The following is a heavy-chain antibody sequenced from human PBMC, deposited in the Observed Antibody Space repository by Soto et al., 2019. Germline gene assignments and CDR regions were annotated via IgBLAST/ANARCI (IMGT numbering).Heavy chain of an antibody. V-gene: IGHV3-74*01. CDR1: GFTFSNYW. CDR2: VNFDGRTT. CDR3: GRGIQTYYGVDV. J-gene: IGHJ6*02. Sequence: EEQLVESGGGLVQPGGSLRVSCAASGFTFSNYWMHWVRQGPGKGLVWVSRVNFDGRTTNYADSVKGRFTISRDNARNTVYLQMNSLRAEDTAVYSGGRGIQTYYGVDVWGQGTTLTGSS.